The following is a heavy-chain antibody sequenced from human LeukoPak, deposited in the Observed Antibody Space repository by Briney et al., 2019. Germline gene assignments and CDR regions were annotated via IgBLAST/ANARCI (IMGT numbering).Heavy chain of an antibody. CDR3: ARYSGYDWVYARY. CDR2: INPNSGGT. D-gene: IGHD5-12*01. V-gene: IGHV1-2*02. CDR1: GYTFTDYY. Sequence: ASVEVSCKASGYTFTDYYMHWVRQAPGQGLEWMGWINPNSGGTNYAQKFQGRVTMARDTSISTAYVELSRLRSDDTAVYYCARYSGYDWVYARYWGQGTLVTVSS. J-gene: IGHJ4*02.